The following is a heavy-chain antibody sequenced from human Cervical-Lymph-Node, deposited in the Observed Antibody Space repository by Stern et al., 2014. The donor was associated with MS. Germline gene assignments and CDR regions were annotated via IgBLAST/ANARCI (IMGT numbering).Heavy chain of an antibody. J-gene: IGHJ5*02. CDR2: TYWAGDT. D-gene: IGHD4-17*01. Sequence: QVTLRESGPALVKPTQTLTLTCTFSGFSLSTTGVSVGWIRQPPGKALEWLALTYWAGDTRYPPSLRSRLTITKDTSKNQVVLTMTNMGPVDTARYYCAHGGQDGGDYFAPWGQGTLVTVSS. CDR3: AHGGQDGGDYFAP. CDR1: GFSLSTTGVS. V-gene: IGHV2-5*09.